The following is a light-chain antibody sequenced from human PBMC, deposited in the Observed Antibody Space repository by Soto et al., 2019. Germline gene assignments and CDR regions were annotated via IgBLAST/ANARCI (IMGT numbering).Light chain of an antibody. J-gene: IGLJ2*01. Sequence: QSVVTQPASASGTPGQRVIISCSGSNSNIGGNAVNWYQQLPETAPKLLIFSHNERPSGVPDRFSASKSGTTASLAINGLQSEDEADYYCASWDDSLEGVVFGGGTKLTVL. CDR3: ASWDDSLEGVV. CDR2: SHN. CDR1: NSNIGGNA. V-gene: IGLV1-44*01.